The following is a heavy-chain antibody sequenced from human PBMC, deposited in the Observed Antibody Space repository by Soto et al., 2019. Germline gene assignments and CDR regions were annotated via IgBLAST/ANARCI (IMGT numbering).Heavy chain of an antibody. CDR3: ARHRHYYDTSGYQQRYFDY. CDR1: GGSISSSPYY. CDR2: IYYSGTT. V-gene: IGHV4-39*01. Sequence: SETLSLTCSVSGGSISSSPYYWGWIRQPPGKGLEWLGTIYYSGTTSYNPSLKSRVIISVDTSNNQLFLKLRSVTAADTAVYYCARHRHYYDTSGYQQRYFDYWGQGTKVTVYS. D-gene: IGHD3-22*01. J-gene: IGHJ4*02.